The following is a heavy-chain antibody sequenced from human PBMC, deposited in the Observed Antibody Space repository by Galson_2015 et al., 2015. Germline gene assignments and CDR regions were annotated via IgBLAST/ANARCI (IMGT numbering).Heavy chain of an antibody. CDR1: GYTFTNYA. CDR3: VRRHYDTKDDY. D-gene: IGHD3-22*01. J-gene: IGHJ4*01. Sequence: SVKVSCKASGYTFTNYAMNWVRQAPGRGLEWMGWINTNTGIPSYARAFTGRFVFSLDTSLSTAYLQISSLMAEDTALYYCVRRHYDTKDDYRGQGTLVTVSS. CDR2: INTNTGIP. V-gene: IGHV7-4-1*02.